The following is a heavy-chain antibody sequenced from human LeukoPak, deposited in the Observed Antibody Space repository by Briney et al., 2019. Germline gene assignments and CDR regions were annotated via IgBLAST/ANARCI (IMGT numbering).Heavy chain of an antibody. J-gene: IGHJ6*02. D-gene: IGHD6-19*01. Sequence: SETLSPTCTVSGGSVSSYYWSWVRQPPGKGLEWIGYLHYSGSTDYNPSLKSRVTISVDTSKNQFSLKLSSVTAADTAVYYCARTGSVVAGTPYYYYGMDVWGQGTTVTVSS. CDR3: ARTGSVVAGTPYYYYGMDV. CDR2: LHYSGST. V-gene: IGHV4-59*08. CDR1: GGSVSSYY.